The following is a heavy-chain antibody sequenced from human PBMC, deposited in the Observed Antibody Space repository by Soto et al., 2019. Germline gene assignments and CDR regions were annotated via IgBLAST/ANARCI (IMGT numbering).Heavy chain of an antibody. D-gene: IGHD1-7*01. V-gene: IGHV4-59*08. J-gene: IGHJ4*01. CDR3: ARHSWELRKTFDY. CDR2: IYYAGSY. CDR1: GGSINNYY. Sequence: QVQLQESGPGLVKPSETLSLTCTVSGGSINNYYWSWIRQPPGEGLEWIGSIYYAGSYNYNPSLNSRVTISLDTSKNHFSLKLSSVTAADTAVYYCARHSWELRKTFDYWGQGPLVTVSS.